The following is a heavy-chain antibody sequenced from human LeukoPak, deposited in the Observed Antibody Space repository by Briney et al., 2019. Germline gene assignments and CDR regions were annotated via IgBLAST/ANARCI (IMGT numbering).Heavy chain of an antibody. Sequence: ASVKVSCKASGYTFTSYDINWVRQATGQGLEWMGWMNPNSGNTGYAQKFQGRVTITRNTSISTAYMELSSLRSEDTAVYYCARMGTFVKYYFDYWGQGTLVTVSS. V-gene: IGHV1-8*03. D-gene: IGHD7-27*01. CDR1: GYTFTSYD. CDR2: MNPNSGNT. CDR3: ARMGTFVKYYFDY. J-gene: IGHJ4*02.